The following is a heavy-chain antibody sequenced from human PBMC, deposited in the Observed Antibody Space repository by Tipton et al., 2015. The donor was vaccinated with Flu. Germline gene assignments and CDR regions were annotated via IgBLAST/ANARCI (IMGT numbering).Heavy chain of an antibody. CDR3: ARPRRDGYNFWFDP. CDR2: IYHTGYT. V-gene: IGHV4-38-2*01. J-gene: IGHJ5*02. D-gene: IGHD5-24*01. CDR1: GYSISSGFY. Sequence: GLVKPSETLSLTCAVSGYSISSGFYWGWIRQPPGKGLEWIGSIYHTGYTSHNPSLKSRVTISVDSSKNQFSLRLSSVTAADTAVYYCARPRRDGYNFWFDPWGQGTLVTVSS.